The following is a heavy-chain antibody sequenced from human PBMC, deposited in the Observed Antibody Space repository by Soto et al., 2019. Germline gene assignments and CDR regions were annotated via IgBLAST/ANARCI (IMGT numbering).Heavy chain of an antibody. CDR1: GFTFSSYS. J-gene: IGHJ6*02. CDR3: ARGSSGWSSGRYGMDV. V-gene: IGHV3-21*01. Sequence: GGSLRLSCAASGFTFSSYSMNWVRQAPGKGLEWVSSISSSSSYIYYADSVKGRFTISRDNAKNSLYLQMNSLRAEDTAVYYCARGSSGWSSGRYGMDVWGQGTTVTVSS. CDR2: ISSSSSYI. D-gene: IGHD6-19*01.